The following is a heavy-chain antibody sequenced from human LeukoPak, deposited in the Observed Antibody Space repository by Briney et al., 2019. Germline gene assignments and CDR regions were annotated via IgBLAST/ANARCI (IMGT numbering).Heavy chain of an antibody. D-gene: IGHD3-22*01. V-gene: IGHV4-39*07. CDR3: ARDRRYYDSSGYYLWDAFDI. Sequence: SETLSLTCTVSGGSISSSRDYWAWIRQPPGKGLEWIANIYYSGSTYYSPSLKSRVTISVDTSKNQFSLKLSSVTAADTAVYYCARDRRYYDSSGYYLWDAFDIWGQGTMVTVSS. CDR1: GGSISSSRDY. J-gene: IGHJ3*02. CDR2: IYYSGST.